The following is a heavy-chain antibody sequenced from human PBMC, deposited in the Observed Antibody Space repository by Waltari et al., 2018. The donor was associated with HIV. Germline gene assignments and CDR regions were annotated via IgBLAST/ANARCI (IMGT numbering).Heavy chain of an antibody. CDR3: ARAGWQQRGGYYYGMDV. D-gene: IGHD6-13*01. CDR2: ISSSSSTI. V-gene: IGHV3-48*01. J-gene: IGHJ6*02. CDR1: GFTFSSYS. Sequence: EVQLVESGGGLVQPGGSLRLSCAASGFTFSSYSMNWVRQAPGKGLEWVSYISSSSSTIYYADSVKGRFTISRDNAKNSLYLQMNSLRAEDTAVYYCARAGWQQRGGYYYGMDVWGQGTTVTVSS.